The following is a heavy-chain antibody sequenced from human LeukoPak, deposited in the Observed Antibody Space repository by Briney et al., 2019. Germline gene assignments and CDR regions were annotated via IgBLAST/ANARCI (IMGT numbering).Heavy chain of an antibody. J-gene: IGHJ3*02. Sequence: SETLSLTCTVFGYSISSGYCWGWIRQPPGKGLEWIGNICHSETTYYNPSLKSRVTISLDTSKNQFSLKLSSVTAADTAVYYCARDRRAIHNVFDIWGQGTMVTVSS. CDR2: ICHSETT. CDR3: ARDRRAIHNVFDI. V-gene: IGHV4-38-2*02. CDR1: GYSISSGYC.